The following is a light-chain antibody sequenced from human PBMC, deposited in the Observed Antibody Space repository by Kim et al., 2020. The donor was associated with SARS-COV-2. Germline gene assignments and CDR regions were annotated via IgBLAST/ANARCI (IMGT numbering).Light chain of an antibody. V-gene: IGLV3-1*01. Sequence: SYELTQPPSVSVSPGQTASITCSGDTLGDKYACWYQQKPGQSPVLVIYQDSNRPSGIPERFSGSNSGNTATLTISGAQAMDEDDYYCEAWNSSTRVFGTGTRVTVL. CDR3: EAWNSSTRV. J-gene: IGLJ1*01. CDR1: TLGDKY. CDR2: QDS.